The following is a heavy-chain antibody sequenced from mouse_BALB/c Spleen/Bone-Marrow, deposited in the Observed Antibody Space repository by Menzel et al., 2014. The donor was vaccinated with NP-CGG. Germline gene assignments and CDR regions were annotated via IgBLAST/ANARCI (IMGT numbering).Heavy chain of an antibody. CDR2: ISGGGSYT. CDR3: ARHAYYDQTEVSFVY. Sequence: EVKVVESGGGLVKSGGFLKLSCAASGFSFNSYGMSWVRQTPEKRLEWVATISGGGSYTFYPGSVKGRFTISRDNAKNNLYLQLSSLRSEDTALYYCARHAYYDQTEVSFVYWGQGTLVTVSA. V-gene: IGHV5-9-2*01. D-gene: IGHD2-4*01. CDR1: GFSFNSYG. J-gene: IGHJ3*01.